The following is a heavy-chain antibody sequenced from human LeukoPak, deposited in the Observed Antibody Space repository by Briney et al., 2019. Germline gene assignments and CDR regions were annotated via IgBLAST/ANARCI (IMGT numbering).Heavy chain of an antibody. V-gene: IGHV1-58*02. D-gene: IGHD3-9*01. Sequence: GASVKVSCKASGFTFTSSAMQWVRQARGQRLEWIGWIVVGSGNTNYAQKFQERVTITRDMSTSTAYMELSSLRSEDTAVYCCAAVLRYSTTVPEDWFDPWGQGTLVTVSS. CDR3: AAVLRYSTTVPEDWFDP. J-gene: IGHJ5*02. CDR2: IVVGSGNT. CDR1: GFTFTSSA.